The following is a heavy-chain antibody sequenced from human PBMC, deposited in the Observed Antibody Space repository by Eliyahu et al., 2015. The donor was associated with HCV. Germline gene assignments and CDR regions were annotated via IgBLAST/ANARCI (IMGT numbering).Heavy chain of an antibody. Sequence: QVQLVQSGAEVKKPGASVKVSCKASGYTFTSYGISWVRQAPGQGLEWMGWISAYNGNTNYAQKLQGRVTMTTDTSTSTAYMELRSLRSDDTAVYYCARDLGYCSSTSCYTGWDYYYGMDVWGQGTTVTVSS. J-gene: IGHJ6*02. CDR1: GYTFTSYG. CDR2: ISAYNGNT. D-gene: IGHD2-2*02. CDR3: ARDLGYCSSTSCYTGWDYYYGMDV. V-gene: IGHV1-18*01.